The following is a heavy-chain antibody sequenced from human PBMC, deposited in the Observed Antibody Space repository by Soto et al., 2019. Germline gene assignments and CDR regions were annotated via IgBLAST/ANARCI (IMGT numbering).Heavy chain of an antibody. CDR2: ISAYNGNT. J-gene: IGHJ4*02. CDR1: GYTFTSYG. Sequence: ASVKVSCKASGYTFTSYGISGVRQAPGQGLEWMGWISAYNGNTNYAQKLQGRVTITRDTSASTAYMELSSLRSEDTAVYYCARAVAVAADFDYWGQGTLVTVSS. CDR3: ARAVAVAADFDY. D-gene: IGHD6-19*01. V-gene: IGHV1-18*01.